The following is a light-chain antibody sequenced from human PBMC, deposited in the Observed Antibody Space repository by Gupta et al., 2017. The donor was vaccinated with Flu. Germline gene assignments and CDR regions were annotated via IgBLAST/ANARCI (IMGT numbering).Light chain of an antibody. CDR1: SSDVGRYNL. CDR3: CSYAVIRARQV. CDR2: EVN. Sequence: QSALSHPASVSGSPGQTITISCTGTSSDVGRYNLVSWYQQYPGKAPKLLIHEVNKRPSGVSDRFSGSKSGTTASLTISGLQSDDAADYYCCSYAVIRARQVFGGGTKLTVL. J-gene: IGLJ2*01. V-gene: IGLV2-23*02.